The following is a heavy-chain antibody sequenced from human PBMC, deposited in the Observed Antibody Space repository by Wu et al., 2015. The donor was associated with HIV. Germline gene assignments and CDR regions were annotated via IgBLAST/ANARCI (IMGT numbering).Heavy chain of an antibody. V-gene: IGHV1-2*02. CDR1: GYSFTGYY. J-gene: IGHJ4*02. CDR2: MNPNSEDT. D-gene: IGHD7-27*01. CDR3: ARVGLTGYFDY. Sequence: QVHLVQSGAEVKEPGASVKVSCKASGYSFTGYYIHWVRQAPGQGLQWMGWMNPNSEDTKYAQKFQGRISMTRDTSISTANMELSRLRSDDTAVYYCARVGLTGYFDYWGQGTLVTVSS.